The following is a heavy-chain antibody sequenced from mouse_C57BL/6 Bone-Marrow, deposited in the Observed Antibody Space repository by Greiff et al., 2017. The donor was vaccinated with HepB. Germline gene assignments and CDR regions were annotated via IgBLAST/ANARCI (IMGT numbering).Heavy chain of an antibody. CDR2: IRSKSSNYAT. Sequence: EVQRVESGGGLVQPKGSLKLSCAASGFTFNTYAMHWVRQAPGKGLEWVARIRSKSSNYATYYADSVKDRFTISRDDSQSMLYLQMNNLKTEDTAMYYCVRDYGSSYYYAMDYWGQGTSVTVSS. CDR3: VRDYGSSYYYAMDY. CDR1: GFTFNTYA. J-gene: IGHJ4*01. V-gene: IGHV10-3*01. D-gene: IGHD1-1*01.